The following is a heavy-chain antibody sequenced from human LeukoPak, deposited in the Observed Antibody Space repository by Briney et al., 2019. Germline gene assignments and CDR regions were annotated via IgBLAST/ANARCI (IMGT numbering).Heavy chain of an antibody. J-gene: IGHJ4*02. Sequence: GGSLRLSCAASGFTFSYYGMHWVRQAPGKGLEWVAVISYDGSKTYYADSVKGRFTISRDDSKNTLYLQMNSLRAEDTAVYYCAIGQTGNFDYWGQGTLVTVSS. D-gene: IGHD1-1*01. V-gene: IGHV3-30*19. CDR3: AIGQTGNFDY. CDR2: ISYDGSKT. CDR1: GFTFSYYG.